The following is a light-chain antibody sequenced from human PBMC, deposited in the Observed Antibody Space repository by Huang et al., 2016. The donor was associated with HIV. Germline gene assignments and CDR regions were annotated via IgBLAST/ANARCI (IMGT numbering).Light chain of an antibody. CDR3: QQYGSSPIT. J-gene: IGKJ5*01. V-gene: IGKV3-20*01. CDR1: QSVISSY. CDR2: GAS. Sequence: EIVLTQSPGTLPLSPGDQATLSCRASQSVISSYLAWYQQKPGQAPRLLIYGASSSATGIPDRFSGSESGSDFTLTISRLEPDDFAVYYCQQYGSSPITFGQGTRLEI.